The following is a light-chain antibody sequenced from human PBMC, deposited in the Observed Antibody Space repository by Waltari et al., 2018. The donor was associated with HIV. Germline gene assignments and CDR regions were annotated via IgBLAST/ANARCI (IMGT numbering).Light chain of an antibody. CDR1: QNINNH. J-gene: IGKJ5*01. Sequence: EIVLTQSPATLSLSPGEGAVLSCRASQNINNHLAWYQQKPGQAPRLLIFDASNRAAGIPARFSGDGSGTDFTLIIKYLQPEDFALYYCQQRNNWPVTFGQGTRLEIK. V-gene: IGKV3-11*01. CDR3: QQRNNWPVT. CDR2: DAS.